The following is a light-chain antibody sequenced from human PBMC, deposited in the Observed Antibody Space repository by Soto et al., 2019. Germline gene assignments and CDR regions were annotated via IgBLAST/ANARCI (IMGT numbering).Light chain of an antibody. CDR3: QQYGNWPYT. CDR1: QSVRSS. V-gene: IGKV3-15*01. J-gene: IGKJ2*01. Sequence: EIVMTQSPATLSASPGERATLSCRASQSVRSSLAWYQQKPGQAPRLLIYAASARATDFPVRFSGSGSGTEFTLTISSLQSEDSAVYYCQQYGNWPYTFGQGTKLEIK. CDR2: AAS.